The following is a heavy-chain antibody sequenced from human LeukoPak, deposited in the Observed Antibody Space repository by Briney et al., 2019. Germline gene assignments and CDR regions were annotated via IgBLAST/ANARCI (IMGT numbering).Heavy chain of an antibody. J-gene: IGHJ6*02. Sequence: ASVKVSCKASGYTFTSYGISWVRQAPGQGLEWMGWISAYNGNTNYAQKLQGRVTMTTDTSTSTAYMELRSLRSDDTAVYYCARSTMIRGTPDYYYYGMDVWGQGTTVTVSS. V-gene: IGHV1-18*01. CDR2: ISAYNGNT. D-gene: IGHD3-10*01. CDR3: ARSTMIRGTPDYYYYGMDV. CDR1: GYTFTSYG.